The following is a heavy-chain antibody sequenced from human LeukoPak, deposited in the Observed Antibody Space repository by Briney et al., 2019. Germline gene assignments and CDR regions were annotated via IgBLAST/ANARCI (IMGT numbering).Heavy chain of an antibody. D-gene: IGHD4-17*01. CDR1: GFTLSSQW. CDR2: IKQDGSEK. J-gene: IGHJ4*02. CDR3: ARESDYGDYGPSDY. V-gene: IGHV3-7*03. Sequence: GESLSLSCAAYGFTLSSQWMRWARQAPGKGLEWVANIKQDGSEKYYVDTVKGRFTISRDNAKSSVYLQMNSLRAEDTAVYYCARESDYGDYGPSDYWGQGTLVTVSS.